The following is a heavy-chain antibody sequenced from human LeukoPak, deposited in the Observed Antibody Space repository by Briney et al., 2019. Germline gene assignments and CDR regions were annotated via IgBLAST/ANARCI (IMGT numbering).Heavy chain of an antibody. Sequence: SVKVSCKDSGYTFTGDYIHWVRQAPGQGLEWMGWISAYNGNTNYAQKFQGRITMTTDKSTSTAYMELSSLRSEDTAVYYCARTRSSSSSWYGQFDYWGQGTLVTVSS. J-gene: IGHJ4*02. V-gene: IGHV1-18*04. D-gene: IGHD6-13*01. CDR3: ARTRSSSSSWYGQFDY. CDR2: ISAYNGNT. CDR1: GYTFTGDY.